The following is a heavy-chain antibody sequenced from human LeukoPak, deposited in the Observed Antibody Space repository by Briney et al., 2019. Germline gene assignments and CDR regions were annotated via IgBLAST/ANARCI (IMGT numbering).Heavy chain of an antibody. J-gene: IGHJ6*02. Sequence: GSSVTVSCKASGGTFSSYAISWVRQAPGQGLEWMGGIIPIFGTANYAQKFQGRVAITADESTSTAYMELSSLRSEDTAVYYCARAGSSGWFKYYYYGMDVWGQGTTVTVSS. CDR1: GGTFSSYA. D-gene: IGHD6-19*01. CDR2: IIPIFGTA. V-gene: IGHV1-69*01. CDR3: ARAGSSGWFKYYYYGMDV.